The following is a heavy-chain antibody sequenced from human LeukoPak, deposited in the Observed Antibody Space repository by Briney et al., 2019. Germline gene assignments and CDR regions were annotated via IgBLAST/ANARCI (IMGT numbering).Heavy chain of an antibody. D-gene: IGHD1-26*01. CDR2: ITSSSSTI. J-gene: IGHJ4*02. Sequence: PGGSLRLSCAASGFTFSSYSMNWVRKAPGKGLEWVSHITSSSSTIYYADSVKGRFTISRDNAKNSLYLQMNSLRDEDTAVYYCARGGSYPFDYWGQGTLVTVSS. V-gene: IGHV3-48*02. CDR3: ARGGSYPFDY. CDR1: GFTFSSYS.